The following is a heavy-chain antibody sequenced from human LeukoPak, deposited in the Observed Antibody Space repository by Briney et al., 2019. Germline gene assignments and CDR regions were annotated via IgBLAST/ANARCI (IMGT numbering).Heavy chain of an antibody. CDR3: AKDQGDLGGQSPFDY. J-gene: IGHJ4*02. CDR2: ISYDGSNK. Sequence: GRSLRLSCAASGFTFSSYGMHWVRQAPGKGLEWVAVISYDGSNKYYADSVKGRFTISRDNSKNTLYLQMNSLRAEDTAVYYCAKDQGDLGGQSPFDYWGQGTLATVSS. D-gene: IGHD3-3*01. CDR1: GFTFSSYG. V-gene: IGHV3-30*18.